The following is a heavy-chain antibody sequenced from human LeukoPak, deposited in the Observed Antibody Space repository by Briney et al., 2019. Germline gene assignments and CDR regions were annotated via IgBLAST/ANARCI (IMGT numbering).Heavy chain of an antibody. CDR2: ISAYNGNT. J-gene: IGHJ4*02. D-gene: IGHD3-10*01. CDR1: GYTFTSYG. V-gene: IGHV1-18*01. CDR3: ARCLGVRGVIRPFDY. Sequence: GASVKVSCKASGYTFTSYGISWVRQAPGQGLEWMGWISAYNGNTNYAQKLQGRVTMTTDTSTSTAYMELRSLRSDDTAVYCCARCLGVRGVIRPFDYWGQGTLVTVSS.